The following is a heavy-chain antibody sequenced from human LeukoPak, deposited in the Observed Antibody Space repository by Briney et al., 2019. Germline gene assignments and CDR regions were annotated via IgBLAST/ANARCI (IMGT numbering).Heavy chain of an antibody. CDR1: GFTFSSYA. Sequence: PGGSLRLSCAASGFTFSSYAMHWVRQAPGKGLEWVAVISCDGSNKYYADSVKGRFTISRDNSKNTLYLQMNGLRAEDTAVYYCARWGPNVVAYFDYWGQGTLVTVSS. J-gene: IGHJ4*02. D-gene: IGHD7-27*01. CDR3: ARWGPNVVAYFDY. V-gene: IGHV3-30*04. CDR2: ISCDGSNK.